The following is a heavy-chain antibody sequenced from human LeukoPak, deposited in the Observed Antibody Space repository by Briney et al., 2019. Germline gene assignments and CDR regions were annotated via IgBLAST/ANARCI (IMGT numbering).Heavy chain of an antibody. J-gene: IGHJ5*02. D-gene: IGHD3-10*01. CDR3: TRDHEGGFGFAP. CDR2: IGTAGDT. Sequence: GGSLRLSCAASGFTFSNFDLHWVRQGKGRGLEWVSAIGTAGDTYYRGSVKGRFTISRENARNSLYLQMNNLRAEDTAVYYCTRDHEGGFGFAPWGQGTLVTVSS. V-gene: IGHV3-13*01. CDR1: GFTFSNFD.